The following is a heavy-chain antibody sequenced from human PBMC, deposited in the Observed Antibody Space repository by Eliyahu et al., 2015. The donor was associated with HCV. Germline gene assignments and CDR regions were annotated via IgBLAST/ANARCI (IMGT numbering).Heavy chain of an antibody. V-gene: IGHV4-39*01. J-gene: IGHJ4*02. CDR2: IYYSGST. CDR3: ARHRQLRYFDWLIPFDY. CDR1: GGSXSSSXYY. Sequence: QLQLQESGPGLVKPSETLSLTCTVXGGSXSSSXYYWGWIRQPPGKGLEWIGSIYYSGSTYYNPSLKSRVTISVDTSKNQFSLKLSSVTAADTAVYYCARHRQLRYFDWLIPFDYWGQGTLVTVSS. D-gene: IGHD3-9*01.